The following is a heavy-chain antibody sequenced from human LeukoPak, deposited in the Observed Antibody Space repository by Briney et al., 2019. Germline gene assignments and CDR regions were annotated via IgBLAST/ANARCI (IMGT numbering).Heavy chain of an antibody. Sequence: GASVKVSCKASGYTFTSYGISWVRQAPGQGLEWMGWISAYNGNTNYAQKLQGRVTMTTDESTSTAYMELSSLRSEDTAVYYCARDPLPGDYEMKGDYWGQGTLVTVSS. V-gene: IGHV1-18*01. CDR2: ISAYNGNT. CDR1: GYTFTSYG. D-gene: IGHD4-17*01. J-gene: IGHJ4*02. CDR3: ARDPLPGDYEMKGDY.